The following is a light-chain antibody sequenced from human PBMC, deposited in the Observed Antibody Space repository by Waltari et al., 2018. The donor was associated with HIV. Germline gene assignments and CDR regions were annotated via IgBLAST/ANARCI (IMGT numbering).Light chain of an antibody. CDR1: NFDIFGYNF. CDR2: EVT. CDR3: ISYRSTSSPV. J-gene: IGLJ3*02. V-gene: IGLV2-14*01. Sequence: QSALTQPASVSGSPGASITISCTGANFDIFGYNFVSWFQHPPGKAPKVIIYEVTNRPSGVSNRFSGSKSGNTASLTISGLQPEDEAEYFCISYRSTSSPVFGGGTKLTVL.